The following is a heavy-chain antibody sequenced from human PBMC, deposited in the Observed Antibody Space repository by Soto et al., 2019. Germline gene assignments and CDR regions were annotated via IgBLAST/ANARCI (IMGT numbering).Heavy chain of an antibody. J-gene: IGHJ4*02. CDR1: GFTFSGST. Sequence: EVQLVESGGGLVQPGGSLKLSCAASGFTFSGSTMHWVRQASGKGLEWVGRIRSKANSYETAYAASVKGRFTISRDDSKNTAYLQMNSLKAEDTAVYYCTRLVLGSVVYWGQGTLVTVSS. D-gene: IGHD2-15*01. CDR3: TRLVLGSVVY. V-gene: IGHV3-73*02. CDR2: IRSKANSYET.